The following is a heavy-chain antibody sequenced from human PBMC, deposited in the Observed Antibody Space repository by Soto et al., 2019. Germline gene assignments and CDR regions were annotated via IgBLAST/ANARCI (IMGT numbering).Heavy chain of an antibody. CDR1: GGSISSYY. D-gene: IGHD4-17*01. V-gene: IGHV4-59*01. Sequence: PSETLSLTCTVSGGSISSYYWSWIRQPPGKGLEWIGYIYYSGSTNYNPSLKSRVTISVDTSKNQFSLKLSSVTAADTAVYYCASSRTPTSVGWDTNWFDPRGQGTSVTVSS. J-gene: IGHJ5*02. CDR2: IYYSGST. CDR3: ASSRTPTSVGWDTNWFDP.